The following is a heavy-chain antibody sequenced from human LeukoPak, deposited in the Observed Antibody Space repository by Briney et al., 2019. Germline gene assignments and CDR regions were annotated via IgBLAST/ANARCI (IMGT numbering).Heavy chain of an antibody. J-gene: IGHJ3*02. D-gene: IGHD3-22*01. CDR2: LSGTGITT. CDR1: GFTFSGYA. V-gene: IGHV3-23*01. CDR3: AKGCYDSTIAFDI. Sequence: GGSLRLSCAASGFTFSGYAMSWVRQAPGKGLEWVSALSGTGITTYYADSVKGRFTISRDNSKNTVYLQMDGLRAEDTAVYYCAKGCYDSTIAFDIWGQGTMVTVSS.